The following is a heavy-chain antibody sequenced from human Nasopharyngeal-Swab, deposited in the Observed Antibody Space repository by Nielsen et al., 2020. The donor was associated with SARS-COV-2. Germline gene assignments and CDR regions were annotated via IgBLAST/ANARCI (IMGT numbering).Heavy chain of an antibody. J-gene: IGHJ4*02. CDR1: GYTFTSSV. CDR3: ASGGTAY. Sequence: ASVNVSCKASGYTFTSSVINWVRQATGQGLEWMGWMNPNSGNTGYAQKFKGRVTMTRNTSISTGYMELSGLRFEDTAVYYCASGGTAYWGQGTLVTVSS. CDR2: MNPNSGNT. V-gene: IGHV1-8*01. D-gene: IGHD1-1*01.